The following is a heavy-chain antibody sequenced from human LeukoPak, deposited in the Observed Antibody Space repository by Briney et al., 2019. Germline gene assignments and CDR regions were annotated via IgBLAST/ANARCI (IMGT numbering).Heavy chain of an antibody. J-gene: IGHJ4*02. V-gene: IGHV4-30-4*08. Sequence: SETLSLTCTVSGGSISSGDYYWSWIRQPPGKGLEWIGYIYYSGSTYYNPSLKSRVTISVDTSKNQFSLKLSSVTAADTAVYYCAKERNRVAAAGLLVPLFDYWGQGTLVTVSS. CDR2: IYYSGST. CDR1: GGSISSGDYY. D-gene: IGHD6-13*01. CDR3: AKERNRVAAAGLLVPLFDY.